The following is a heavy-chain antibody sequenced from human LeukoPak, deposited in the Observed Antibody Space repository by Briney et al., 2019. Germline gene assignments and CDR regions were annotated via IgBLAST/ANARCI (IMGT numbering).Heavy chain of an antibody. CDR3: ARARPGGGPQGIAAAEPYWMDV. J-gene: IGHJ6*02. CDR2: IKQDGSEK. V-gene: IGHV3-7*01. D-gene: IGHD6-13*01. Sequence: GGSLRLSCAASGFTFSSYWMSWVRQAPGKGLEWVANIKQDGSEKYYVDSVKGRFTISRDNAKNSLYLQMNSLRAEDTAVYYCARARPGGGPQGIAAAEPYWMDVWGQGTTVTVSS. CDR1: GFTFSSYW.